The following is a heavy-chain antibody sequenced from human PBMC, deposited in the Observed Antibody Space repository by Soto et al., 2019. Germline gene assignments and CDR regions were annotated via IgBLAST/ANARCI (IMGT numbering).Heavy chain of an antibody. D-gene: IGHD3-10*01. CDR2: IYHSGST. V-gene: IGHV4-4*02. J-gene: IGHJ4*02. CDR3: ARRSGWGYGSGSYYPYFEY. Sequence: SETLSLTCAASSGSISSSNWWRWVRQPPGKGMEWIGEIYHSGSTNYNPSLKSRVTISVDKSKNQFSLKLSSVTAADTAVYYCARRSGWGYGSGSYYPYFEYWGQGTLVTVSS. CDR1: SGSISSSNW.